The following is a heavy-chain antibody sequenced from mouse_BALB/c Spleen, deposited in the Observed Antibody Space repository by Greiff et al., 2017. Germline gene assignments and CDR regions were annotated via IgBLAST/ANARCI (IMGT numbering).Heavy chain of an antibody. Sequence: QVQLQQSGAELMKPGASVKISCKATGYTFSSYWIEWVKQRPGHGLEWIGEILPGSGSTNYNEKFKGKATFTADTSSNTAYMQLSSLTSEDSAVYYCARRDGKAAYWGQGTLVTVSA. CDR2: ILPGSGST. V-gene: IGHV1-9*01. D-gene: IGHD2-1*01. CDR1: GYTFSSYW. J-gene: IGHJ3*01. CDR3: ARRDGKAAY.